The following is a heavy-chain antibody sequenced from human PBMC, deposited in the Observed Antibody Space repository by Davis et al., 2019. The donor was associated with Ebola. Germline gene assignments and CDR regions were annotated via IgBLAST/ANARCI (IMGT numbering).Heavy chain of an antibody. CDR1: GYTFTSYG. Sequence: ASVKVSCKASGYTFTSYGISWVRQAPGQGLEWMGWISAYNGNTNYAQKFQGRVTITADKSTSTVYMELSSLRSEDTAVYYCARERVRLRTPYGMDVWGQGTTVTVSS. CDR2: ISAYNGNT. D-gene: IGHD5-12*01. J-gene: IGHJ6*02. CDR3: ARERVRLRTPYGMDV. V-gene: IGHV1-18*01.